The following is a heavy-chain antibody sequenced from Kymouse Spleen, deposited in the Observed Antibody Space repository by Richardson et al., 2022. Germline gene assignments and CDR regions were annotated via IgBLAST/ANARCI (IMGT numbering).Heavy chain of an antibody. Sequence: EVQLVESGGGLVQPGGSLKLSCAASGFTFSGSAMHWVRQASGKGLEWVGRIRSKANSYATAYAASVKGRFTISRDDSKNTAYLQMNSLKTEDTAVYYCTRDYGTWFDPWGQGTLVTVSS. D-gene: IGHD4-17*01,IGHD4-23*01. CDR3: TRDYGTWFDP. J-gene: IGHJ5*02. CDR1: GFTFSGSA. V-gene: IGHV3-73*02. CDR2: IRSKANSYAT.